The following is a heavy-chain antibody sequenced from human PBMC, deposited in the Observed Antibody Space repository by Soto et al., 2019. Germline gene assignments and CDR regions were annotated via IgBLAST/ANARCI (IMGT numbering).Heavy chain of an antibody. D-gene: IGHD3-22*01. J-gene: IGHJ4*02. CDR3: AKGVTGTSGYLVS. Sequence: EVQLLESGGGLVQPGGSVRLSCAASGFTLSDYDMGWVRQAPGKGLEWVAGIRASGSITYYTDSVKGRFTISRDKSKSTLDLQMNSLRDEDAATYYCAKGVTGTSGYLVSWGQGTLVTVAA. CDR2: IRASGSIT. CDR1: GFTLSDYD. V-gene: IGHV3-23*01.